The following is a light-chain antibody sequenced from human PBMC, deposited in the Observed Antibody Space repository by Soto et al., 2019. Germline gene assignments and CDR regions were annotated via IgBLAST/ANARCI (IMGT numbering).Light chain of an antibody. J-gene: IGKJ2*01. CDR3: QQYGSSLLYT. CDR1: QSVSRSY. CDR2: GAS. V-gene: IGKV3-20*01. Sequence: EIVLTQSPGTLSLSPGERATLSCRASQSVSRSYLAWYQQKPGQAPRLLTYGASSRATGIPDRFSGSGSGTDFPLTISRLEPEDFAVYYCQQYGSSLLYTFGQGTKLEIK.